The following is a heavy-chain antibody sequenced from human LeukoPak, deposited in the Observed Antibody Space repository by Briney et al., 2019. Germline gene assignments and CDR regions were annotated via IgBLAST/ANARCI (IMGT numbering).Heavy chain of an antibody. J-gene: IGHJ5*02. D-gene: IGHD4-11*01. CDR2: ISSSSSTI. V-gene: IGHV3-48*04. CDR1: GFTFSSYS. CDR3: ARDRPHYSNPP. Sequence: GGSLRLSCAASGFTFSSYSMNWVRQAPGKGLEWVSYISSSSSTIYYADSVKGRFTISRDNAKNSLYLQMNSLRAEDTAVYYCARDRPHYSNPPWGQGTLVTVSS.